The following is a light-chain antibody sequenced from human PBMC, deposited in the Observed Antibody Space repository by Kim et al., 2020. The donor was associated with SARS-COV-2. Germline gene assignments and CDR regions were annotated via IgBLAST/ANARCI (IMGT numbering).Light chain of an antibody. J-gene: IGLJ2*01. CDR2: KDS. Sequence: SPDQTARTTCSGDAMPKKYAYWYQQKPGQAPVLVIYKDSERPSGIPERFSGSSSGTTVTLTISGVQAEDEADYYCQSADSSGTVVFGGGTQLTVL. CDR1: AMPKKY. V-gene: IGLV3-25*03. CDR3: QSADSSGTVV.